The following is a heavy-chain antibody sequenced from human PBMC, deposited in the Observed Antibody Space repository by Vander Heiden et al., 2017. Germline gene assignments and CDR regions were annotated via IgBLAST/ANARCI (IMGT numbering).Heavy chain of an antibody. D-gene: IGHD3-22*01. J-gene: IGHJ4*02. CDR3: VGNYYDSRGYYFIDS. V-gene: IGHV4-4*07. CDR1: GGSMGNYY. Sequence: QVQLQESGPGLVRPSETLSLTCVVAGGSMGNYYWTWLRQPAGKALEWLGRIYTGGSTNYNPSLKSRVTMSVATSKNQFSLKLTSVTAADTAVYYCVGNYYDSRGYYFIDSWGQGTLVTVS. CDR2: IYTGGST.